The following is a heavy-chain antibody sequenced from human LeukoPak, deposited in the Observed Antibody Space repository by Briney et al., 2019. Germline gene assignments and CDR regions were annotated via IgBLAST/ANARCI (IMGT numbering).Heavy chain of an antibody. Sequence: GGSLRLSCAASGFTFSSYAMSWVRQAPGKGLEWVSAISKSGDHTYYAASAKGRFTIYRDNSKNTQYLQMNSLRAENTAVYYCATSWGPDTSAFRWGRDGMDVWGQGTAVIVS. J-gene: IGHJ6*02. CDR2: ISKSGDHT. CDR1: GFTFSSYA. V-gene: IGHV3-23*01. D-gene: IGHD3-16*01. CDR3: ATSWGPDTSAFRWGRDGMDV.